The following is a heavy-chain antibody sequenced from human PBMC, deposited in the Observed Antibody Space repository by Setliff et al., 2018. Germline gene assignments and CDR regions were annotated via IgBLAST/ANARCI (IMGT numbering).Heavy chain of an antibody. CDR1: GASITSGHY. V-gene: IGHV4-38-2*01. CDR2: IYHRGRT. J-gene: IGHJ4*01. D-gene: IGHD6-25*01. CDR3: RFWSGYYKNDF. Sequence: PSETLSLTCGVSGASITSGHYWGWIRQPPGKGLEWIGTIYHRGRTYYNPSLRGRVTLTVDAARKQLSLKISSMTAADAGVYYCRFWSGYYKNDFWGHGTLVTVSS.